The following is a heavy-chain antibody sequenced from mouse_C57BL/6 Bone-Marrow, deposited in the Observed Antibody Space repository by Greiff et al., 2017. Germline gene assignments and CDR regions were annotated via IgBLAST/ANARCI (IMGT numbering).Heavy chain of an antibody. CDR3: TQGPNVDY. D-gene: IGHD3-3*01. V-gene: IGHV14-4*01. CDR1: GFNIKDDY. J-gene: IGHJ2*01. Sequence: VQLQQSGAELVRPGASVKLSCTASGFNIKDDYMHWVKQRPEQGLEWIGWIDPENGDTEYASKFQGKATITADTSSNTAYLQLSSLTSEDTAVYYCTQGPNVDYWGQGTTLTVSS. CDR2: IDPENGDT.